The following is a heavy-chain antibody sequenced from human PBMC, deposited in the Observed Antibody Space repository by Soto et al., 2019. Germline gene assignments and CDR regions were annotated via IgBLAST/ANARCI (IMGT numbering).Heavy chain of an antibody. Sequence: ASETLSLTCTVSGGSISSGGYYWSWIRQHPGKGLEWIGYIYYSGSTYYNPSLKSRVTISVDTSKNQFSLKLSSVTAADTAVYYCAGVVPLWFGELPHYYFDYWGQGTLVTVS. J-gene: IGHJ4*02. CDR1: GGSISSGGYY. CDR2: IYYSGST. D-gene: IGHD3-10*01. CDR3: AGVVPLWFGELPHYYFDY. V-gene: IGHV4-31*03.